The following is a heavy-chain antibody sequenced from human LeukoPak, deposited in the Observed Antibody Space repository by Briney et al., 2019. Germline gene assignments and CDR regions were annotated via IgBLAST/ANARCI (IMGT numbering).Heavy chain of an antibody. CDR3: AREPRRRIAVAGTSDAFDI. Sequence: GGSLRLSCAASGFTFSSYEMNWVRQAPGKGLEWVSYISSSGSTIYYADSVKGRFTISRDNAENSLYLQMNSLRAEDTAVYYCAREPRRRIAVAGTSDAFDIWGQGTMVTVSS. V-gene: IGHV3-48*03. CDR1: GFTFSSYE. D-gene: IGHD6-19*01. J-gene: IGHJ3*02. CDR2: ISSSGSTI.